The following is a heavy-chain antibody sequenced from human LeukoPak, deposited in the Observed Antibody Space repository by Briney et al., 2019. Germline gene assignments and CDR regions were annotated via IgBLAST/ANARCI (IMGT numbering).Heavy chain of an antibody. CDR3: AELGITMIGGV. CDR1: GFTFNTYT. Sequence: GGSLRLSCAASGFTFNTYTMYWVRQAPGKGLEWVSGISNSGGSTYYADSVKGRFTISRDNSKNSLYLQMNSLRAEDTAVYYCAELGITMIGGVWGKGTTVTISS. J-gene: IGHJ6*04. CDR2: ISNSGGST. D-gene: IGHD3-10*02. V-gene: IGHV3-23*01.